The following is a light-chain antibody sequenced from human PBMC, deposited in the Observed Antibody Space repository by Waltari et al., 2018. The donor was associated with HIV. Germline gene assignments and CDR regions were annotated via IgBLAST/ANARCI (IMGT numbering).Light chain of an antibody. CDR2: LGS. CDR1: QSLLHSNGYNY. V-gene: IGKV2-28*01. J-gene: IGKJ1*01. CDR3: MQALQTPLT. Sequence: DIVMTQSPLSLPVTPGEPASISCRSSQSLLHSNGYNYLDWYLQKQGQSPQLLIYLGSNRASGVPYRFSASRSGTDFTLKISRVEAEDVGVYYCMQALQTPLTFGQGTKVEIK.